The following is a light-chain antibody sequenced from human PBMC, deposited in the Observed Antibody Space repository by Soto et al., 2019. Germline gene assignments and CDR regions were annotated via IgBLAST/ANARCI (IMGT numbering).Light chain of an antibody. V-gene: IGKV1-5*01. CDR3: QQYKSYWT. CDR1: QSIGTW. J-gene: IGKJ1*01. CDR2: DVS. Sequence: DIQMTQSPSTLSASVGDGVTITCRASQSIGTWLAWYQQKPGKAPKVLIYDVSTLKSGVPSRFSGSASGTELTLSISSLQPDDFATYYCQQYKSYWTVGQGTKVEIK.